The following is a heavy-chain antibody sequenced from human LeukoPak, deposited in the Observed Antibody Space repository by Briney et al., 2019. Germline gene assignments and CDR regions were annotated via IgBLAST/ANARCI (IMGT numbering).Heavy chain of an antibody. J-gene: IGHJ4*02. CDR2: ISGSGGST. CDR3: AKSRRFSYNFDWLSAADY. D-gene: IGHD3-9*01. V-gene: IGHV3-23*01. CDR1: GFTFSSYA. Sequence: GGSLRLSCAASGFTFSSYAMSWVRQAPGKGLEWVSAISGSGGSTYYADSVKGRFTISRDNSKNTLYLQMNSLRAEDTAVYYCAKSRRFSYNFDWLSAADYWGQGTLVTVSS.